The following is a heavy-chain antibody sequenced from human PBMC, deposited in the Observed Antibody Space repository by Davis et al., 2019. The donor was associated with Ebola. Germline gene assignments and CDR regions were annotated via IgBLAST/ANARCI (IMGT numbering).Heavy chain of an antibody. CDR3: ARDRSGGNSLTFSYYYMDV. D-gene: IGHD4-23*01. CDR2: ISSSSSKI. J-gene: IGHJ6*03. Sequence: PGGSLRLSCAASGFTFSSYDMNWVRQAPGKGLEWVSYISSSSSKIYYADSVKGRFTISRDNAKNSLYLQMNSLRAEDTAVYYCARDRSGGNSLTFSYYYMDVWGKGTTVTVSS. CDR1: GFTFSSYD. V-gene: IGHV3-48*04.